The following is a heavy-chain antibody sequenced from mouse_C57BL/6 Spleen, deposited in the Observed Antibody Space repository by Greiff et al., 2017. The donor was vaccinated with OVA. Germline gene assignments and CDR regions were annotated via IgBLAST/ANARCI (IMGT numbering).Heavy chain of an antibody. CDR2: ISSGSSTI. V-gene: IGHV5-17*01. CDR1: GFTFSDYG. J-gene: IGHJ4*01. Sequence: EVQLVESGGGLVKPGGSLKLSCAASGFTFSDYGMHWVRPAPEKGLEWVAYISSGSSTIYYADTVKGRFPISRDNAKHTLFLQMTSLRSEDTAMYYCARLYYDYVYAMDYWGQGTSVTVSS. D-gene: IGHD2-4*01. CDR3: ARLYYDYVYAMDY.